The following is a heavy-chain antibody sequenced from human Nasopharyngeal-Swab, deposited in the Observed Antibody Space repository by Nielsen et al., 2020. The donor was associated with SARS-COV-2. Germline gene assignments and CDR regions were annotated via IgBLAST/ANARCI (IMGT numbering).Heavy chain of an antibody. CDR2: IYYSGST. CDR1: GGSISSSSYY. D-gene: IGHD6-13*01. CDR3: ARHRYSSSWSWYFDY. V-gene: IGHV4-39*01. Sequence: SETLSLTRTVSGGSISSSSYYWGWIRQPPGKGLEWIGSIYYSGSTYYNPSLKSRVTISVDTSKNQFSLKLSSVTAADTAVYYCARHRYSSSWSWYFDYWGQGTLVTVSS. J-gene: IGHJ4*02.